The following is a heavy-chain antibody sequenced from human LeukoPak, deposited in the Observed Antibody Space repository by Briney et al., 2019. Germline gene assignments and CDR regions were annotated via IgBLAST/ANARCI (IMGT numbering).Heavy chain of an antibody. CDR1: GYTFTGYY. J-gene: IGHJ5*02. CDR2: INPNSGGT. V-gene: IGHV1-2*02. CDR3: ARMYVDTAMVTVWFDP. D-gene: IGHD5-18*01. Sequence: ASVKVSCEASGYTFTGYYMHWVRQAPGQGLEWMGWINPNSGGTNYAQKFQGRVTMTRDTSISTAYMELSRLRSDDTAVYYCARMYVDTAMVTVWFDPWGQGTLVTVSS.